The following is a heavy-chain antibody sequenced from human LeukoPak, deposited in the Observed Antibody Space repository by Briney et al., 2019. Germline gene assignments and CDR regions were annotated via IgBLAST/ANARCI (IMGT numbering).Heavy chain of an antibody. CDR1: GFTFDNYG. J-gene: IGHJ4*02. CDR3: VRDPSSGYYGGFDT. V-gene: IGHV3-9*01. Sequence: PGMSLRLFCAASGFTFDNYGMHWVRQGPGKGLEWVSSISWNSGYIVYADSVKGRFTVYRDNAKNSLFLQIDDLRGEDTAFYYCVRDPSSGYYGGFDTWGQGTLVTVSS. CDR2: ISWNSGYI. D-gene: IGHD3-22*01.